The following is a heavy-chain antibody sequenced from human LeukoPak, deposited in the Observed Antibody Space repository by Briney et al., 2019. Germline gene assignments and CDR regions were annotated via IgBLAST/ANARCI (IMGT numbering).Heavy chain of an antibody. Sequence: ASVTVSCKASGYTFSSYDINWVRQAAGQGLEWMGWMNPKTGNTGFSQKFQGRVTITRDTSISTAYMELSRLTSEDTGVYYCTRGLPRDGLVVIAAASEYWGQGSLVTVS. J-gene: IGHJ4*02. V-gene: IGHV1-8*03. CDR2: MNPKTGNT. CDR3: TRGLPRDGLVVIAAASEY. D-gene: IGHD2-2*01. CDR1: GYTFSSYD.